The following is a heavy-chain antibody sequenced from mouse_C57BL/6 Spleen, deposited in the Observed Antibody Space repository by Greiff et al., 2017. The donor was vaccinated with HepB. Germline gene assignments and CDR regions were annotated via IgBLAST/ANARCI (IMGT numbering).Heavy chain of an antibody. J-gene: IGHJ2*01. CDR3: ANDSSGYFDY. CDR2: IDPSDSYT. Sequence: QVQLQQPGAELVRPGTSVKLSCKASGYTFTSYWMHWVKQRPGQGLEWIGVIDPSDSYTNYNQKFKGKATLTVDTYSSTAYMQLSSLTSEDSAVYYCANDSSGYFDYWGQGTTLTVSS. V-gene: IGHV1-59*01. D-gene: IGHD3-2*02. CDR1: GYTFTSYW.